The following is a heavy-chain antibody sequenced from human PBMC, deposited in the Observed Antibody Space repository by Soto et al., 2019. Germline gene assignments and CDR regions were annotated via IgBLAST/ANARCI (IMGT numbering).Heavy chain of an antibody. D-gene: IGHD3-16*01. J-gene: IGHJ6*04. CDR1: GFTFTTAW. CDR2: IKSKIDGGTT. Sequence: GGSLRLSCAASGFTFTTAWINWVRQAPGKGLEWVGRIKSKIDGGTTDFAAPVKGRFTISRDNAKNTLYLQMNSLRAEDTAVYYCARHVSYGKTDFWGKGTTVNVSS. V-gene: IGHV3-15*07. CDR3: ARHVSYGKTDF.